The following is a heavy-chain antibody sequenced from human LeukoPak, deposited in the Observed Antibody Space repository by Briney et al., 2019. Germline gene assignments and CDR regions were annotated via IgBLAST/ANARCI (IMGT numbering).Heavy chain of an antibody. D-gene: IGHD3-3*01. Sequence: GGSLRLSCAASGFAFSSYSMNWVRQAPGKGLEWVSYISSSSSTIYYADSVKGRFTISRDNAKNSLYLQMNSLRAEDTAVYYCARDGAFGVVTYFDYWGQGTLVTVSS. CDR3: ARDGAFGVVTYFDY. CDR1: GFAFSSYS. CDR2: ISSSSSTI. J-gene: IGHJ4*02. V-gene: IGHV3-48*01.